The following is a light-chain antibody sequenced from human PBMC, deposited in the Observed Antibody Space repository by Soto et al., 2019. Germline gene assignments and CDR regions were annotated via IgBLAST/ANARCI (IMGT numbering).Light chain of an antibody. V-gene: IGLV2-14*01. CDR2: EVS. CDR3: SSYTSSSTYV. CDR1: SSDVGRYNY. Sequence: QSALTQPASVSGSPGQSITISCTGTSSDVGRYNYVSWHQQHPGKAPKLMIYEVSNRPSGVSNRFSGSKSGNTASLTISGLQAEDEADYYCSSYTSSSTYVFGTRTKVTVL. J-gene: IGLJ1*01.